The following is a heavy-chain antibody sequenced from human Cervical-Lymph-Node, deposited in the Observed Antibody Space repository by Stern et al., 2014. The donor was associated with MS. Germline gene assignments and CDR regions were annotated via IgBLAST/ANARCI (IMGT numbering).Heavy chain of an antibody. Sequence: QVQLQESGPGLVKPSGTLSLTCAVSGGSISSDHLWTWVRQPPGRGLERIGEIFHSGSTIYNPSLKSRVNLSVEQAKNHFSLKLTSVTAADTAVYYCATGRTALLDYWGQGTLVTVSS. CDR1: GGSISSDHL. V-gene: IGHV4-4*02. CDR3: ATGRTALLDY. J-gene: IGHJ4*02. CDR2: IFHSGST. D-gene: IGHD1/OR15-1a*01.